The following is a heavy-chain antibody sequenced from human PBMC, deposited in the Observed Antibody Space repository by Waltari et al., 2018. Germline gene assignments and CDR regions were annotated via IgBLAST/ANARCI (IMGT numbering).Heavy chain of an antibody. J-gene: IGHJ4*02. V-gene: IGHV4-38-2*01. CDR2: IYHAGGT. CDR3: SRQVLGYCTSAACRRLES. D-gene: IGHD2-2*03. Sequence: QVQLQESGPGLVKPSAPLSLTCDVPGYSIHSCLYWGLSRQSPGKGLEWIATIYHAGGTFYNPSLKSRVTISMDTSKNQFSLKLNSVTAADTAVYFCSRQVLGYCTSAACRRLESWGQGTLVTVSS. CDR1: GYSIHSCLY.